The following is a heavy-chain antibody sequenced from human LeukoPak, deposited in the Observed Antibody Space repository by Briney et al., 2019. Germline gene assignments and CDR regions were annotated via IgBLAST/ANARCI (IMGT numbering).Heavy chain of an antibody. CDR1: GYTFTGHY. J-gene: IGHJ5*02. D-gene: IGHD2-15*01. Sequence: ASVKVSCKASGYTFTGHYMHWVRQAPGQGLEWMGWINPNSGGTNYAQKFQGWVTMTRDTSISTAYMELSRLRSDDTAVYYCARGREVVVAQAELDPWGQGTLVTVSS. CDR2: INPNSGGT. CDR3: ARGREVVVAQAELDP. V-gene: IGHV1-2*04.